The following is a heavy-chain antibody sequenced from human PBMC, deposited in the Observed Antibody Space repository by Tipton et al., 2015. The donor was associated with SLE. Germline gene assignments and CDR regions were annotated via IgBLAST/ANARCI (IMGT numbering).Heavy chain of an antibody. D-gene: IGHD2-8*01. V-gene: IGHV4-38-2*01. CDR3: ARHDTNYGRNWFDP. J-gene: IGHJ5*02. CDR2: IFYTGTT. CDR1: GYSFSSAYY. Sequence: LRLSCAISGYSFSSAYYWGWVRQSPGRGLGWIGSIFYTGTTSYNPSLKSRVTISVDTSKNHFSLKLSSVTAADTAVYYCARHDTNYGRNWFDPWGQGTLVTVSS.